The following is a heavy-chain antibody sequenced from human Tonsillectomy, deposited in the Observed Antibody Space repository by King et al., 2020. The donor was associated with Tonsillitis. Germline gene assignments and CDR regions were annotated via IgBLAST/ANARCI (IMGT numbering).Heavy chain of an antibody. J-gene: IGHJ4*02. D-gene: IGHD3-16*01. Sequence: VQLVESGGGLVKPGGSLRLSCAASGFTFANAWMTWLRQAPGKGLEWVGRIRSQSDGGTADYAAPVKGRFTISRDDSRSTVYLQMNSLETEDTAMYYCTGWANSGQGTLVTVSS. CDR3: TGWAN. CDR1: GFTFANAW. V-gene: IGHV3-15*01. CDR2: IRSQSDGGTA.